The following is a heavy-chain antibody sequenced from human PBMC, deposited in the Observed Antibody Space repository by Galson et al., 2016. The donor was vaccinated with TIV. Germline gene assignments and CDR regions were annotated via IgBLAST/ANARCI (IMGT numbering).Heavy chain of an antibody. CDR2: ISYDGTIG. D-gene: IGHD5-12*01. Sequence: SLRLSCAASGFTFSYYPMHWVRQAPGKALEWVAIISYDGTIGTYADSVKGRFTISRDNSKNTLYLQMNSRRAEDTAVYYCAREEASGHDPFRVTIGFENWGQGTLVTVSS. CDR3: AREEASGHDPFRVTIGFEN. V-gene: IGHV3-30*04. J-gene: IGHJ4*02. CDR1: GFTFSYYP.